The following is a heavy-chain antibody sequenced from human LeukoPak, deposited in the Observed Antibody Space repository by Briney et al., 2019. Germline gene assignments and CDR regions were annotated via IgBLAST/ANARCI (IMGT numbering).Heavy chain of an antibody. D-gene: IGHD6-13*01. V-gene: IGHV1-2*02. Sequence: GASVKVSCKASGYTFTGYYMHWVRQAPGQGLEWMGWINPNSGGTNYAQKFQGRVTMTRDTSISTAYMELSSLRSEDTAVYYCARGRGMGIYYYYYMDVWGKGTTVTISS. CDR1: GYTFTGYY. CDR2: INPNSGGT. CDR3: ARGRGMGIYYYYYMDV. J-gene: IGHJ6*03.